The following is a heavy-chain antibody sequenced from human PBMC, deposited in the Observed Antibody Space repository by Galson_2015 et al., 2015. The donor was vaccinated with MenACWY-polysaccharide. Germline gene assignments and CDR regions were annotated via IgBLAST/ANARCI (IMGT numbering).Heavy chain of an antibody. CDR3: ATVPSAILGLNDYYYYGLEV. CDR1: GFTFSSCV. D-gene: IGHD2-2*02. J-gene: IGHJ6*02. V-gene: IGHV3-23*01. CDR2: VSGGGGTT. Sequence: SLRLSCAASGFTFSSCVMTWVRQAPGKGLEWVSGVSGGGGTTDYADSVKGRFTISRDNSRSTVYLHMNSLRAEDTAVYYCATVPSAILGLNDYYYYGLEVWGQGTTVTVSS.